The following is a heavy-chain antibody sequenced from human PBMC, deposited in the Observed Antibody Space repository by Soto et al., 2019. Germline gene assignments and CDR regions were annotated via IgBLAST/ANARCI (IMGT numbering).Heavy chain of an antibody. Sequence: EVQLLESGGDLVQPGGSLRLSCAASRFSFSDFSMNWFRQAPGKGLEWVSFIDLTGSPTYYSDSVKGRFTVSKDISKKTVYLQMNSLRFEDTAIYYCAKDRVSDGIYSSDYWGRGVLVTVSS. CDR2: IDLTGSPT. J-gene: IGHJ4*02. V-gene: IGHV3-23*05. CDR1: RFSFSDFS. D-gene: IGHD2-15*01. CDR3: AKDRVSDGIYSSDY.